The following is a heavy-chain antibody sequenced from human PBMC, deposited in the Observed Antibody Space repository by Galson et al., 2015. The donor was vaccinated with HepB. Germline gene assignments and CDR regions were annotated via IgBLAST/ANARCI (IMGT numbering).Heavy chain of an antibody. CDR1: GFTFSTYA. J-gene: IGHJ4*02. D-gene: IGHD2-21*01. Sequence: SLRLSCAASGFTFSTYAMNWVRQAPGKGLEWVSSISSGGNSSYYADSVKARFTISRDNSKNMFHLQMNSLRVDDTAVYYCATGLGGDWYEVLFDYWGQGTLVTVSS. V-gene: IGHV3-23*01. CDR2: ISSGGNSS. CDR3: ATGLGGDWYEVLFDY.